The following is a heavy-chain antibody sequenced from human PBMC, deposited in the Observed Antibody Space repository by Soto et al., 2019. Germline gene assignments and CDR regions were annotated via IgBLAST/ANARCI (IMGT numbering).Heavy chain of an antibody. D-gene: IGHD3-10*01. Sequence: QVQLVQSGAEVKKPGSSVKVSCKASGGTFSSYAISWVRQAPGQGLEWMGGIIPIFGTANYAQKFPGRVTITADESTSTAYLALSSLRSADTAVYYCAGEGRSGTYPYSAMDVWGQGTTVTVSS. J-gene: IGHJ6*02. CDR1: GGTFSSYA. CDR2: IIPIFGTA. V-gene: IGHV1-69*12. CDR3: AGEGRSGTYPYSAMDV.